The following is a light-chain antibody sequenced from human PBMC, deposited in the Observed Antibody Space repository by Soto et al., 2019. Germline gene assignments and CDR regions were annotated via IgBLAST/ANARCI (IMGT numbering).Light chain of an antibody. V-gene: IGKV1-5*01. CDR2: DAS. CDR3: QQYNSYPLT. J-gene: IGKJ4*01. CDR1: QSISRW. Sequence: DSPMTQSPSTLSASVGDRVTITCRASQSISRWVAWYQQKPGKAPKVLIYDASSLESGVPSRFSGSGSGTEFTLTISSLQPDDYATYYCQQYNSYPLTFGGGTKVEIK.